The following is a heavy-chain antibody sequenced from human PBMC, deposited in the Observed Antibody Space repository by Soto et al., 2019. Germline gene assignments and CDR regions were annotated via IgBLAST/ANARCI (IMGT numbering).Heavy chain of an antibody. Sequence: SESLSLTCTVPGGSSSSSSYYWGWILQPPGKGLEWIGSIYYVGSTYYNPSLKSRVTISVDTSKNQFSLKLSSVTAADTAVYYCALNVVDTAMALDYWGQGTLVTVSS. CDR1: GGSSSSSSYY. CDR2: IYYVGST. D-gene: IGHD5-18*01. CDR3: ALNVVDTAMALDY. J-gene: IGHJ4*02. V-gene: IGHV4-39*01.